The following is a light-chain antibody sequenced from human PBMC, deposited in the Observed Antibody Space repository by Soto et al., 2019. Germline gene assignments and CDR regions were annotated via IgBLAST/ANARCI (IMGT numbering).Light chain of an antibody. CDR2: DAS. CDR3: QQRSYWSWT. V-gene: IGKV3-11*01. Sequence: EIPLTQSHATLSLSPGERAALSCRASQSVSSYLAWYQQKPGQAPRLLIYDASNRATGIPARFSGSGSGTDFTLTISSLEPEDFAVDYCQQRSYWSWTFGQGTKVDIK. CDR1: QSVSSY. J-gene: IGKJ1*01.